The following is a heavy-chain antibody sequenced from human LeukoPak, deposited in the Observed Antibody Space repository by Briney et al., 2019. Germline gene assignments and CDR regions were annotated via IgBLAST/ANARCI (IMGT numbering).Heavy chain of an antibody. J-gene: IGHJ4*02. CDR3: ARDRACGHEGGDCGTFDY. V-gene: IGHV4-31*03. CDR1: GGSISSGSYY. CDR2: IYYSGST. Sequence: PSETLSLTCTVSGGSISSGSYYWSWIRQHPGKGLEWIGYIYYSGSTYYNPSLKSRVTISVDTSKNQFSLKLSSVTAADTAVYYCARDRACGHEGGDCGTFDYWGQGTLVTVSS. D-gene: IGHD2-21*02.